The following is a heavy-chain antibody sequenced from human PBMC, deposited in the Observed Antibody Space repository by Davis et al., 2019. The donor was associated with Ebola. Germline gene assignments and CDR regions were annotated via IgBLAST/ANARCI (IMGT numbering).Heavy chain of an antibody. CDR2: IYYSGST. CDR1: GGSISSGGYF. Sequence: PSETLSLTCTVSGGSISSGGYFWSWIRQHPGKGLEWIGYIYYSGSTNYNPSLKSRVTISVDTSKNQFSLKLSSVTAADTAVYYCARGRTGDHAFDIWGQGTMVTVSS. D-gene: IGHD7-27*01. CDR3: ARGRTGDHAFDI. J-gene: IGHJ3*02. V-gene: IGHV4-61*08.